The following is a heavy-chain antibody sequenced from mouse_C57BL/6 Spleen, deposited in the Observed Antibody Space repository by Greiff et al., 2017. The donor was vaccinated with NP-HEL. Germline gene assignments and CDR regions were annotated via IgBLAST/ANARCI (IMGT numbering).Heavy chain of an antibody. CDR1: GYTFTSYW. D-gene: IGHD2-4*01. CDR2: IYPSDSET. J-gene: IGHJ3*01. V-gene: IGHV1-61*01. CDR3: ASYYDYGGFGD. Sequence: QVQLQQPGAELVRPGSSVKLSCKASGYTFTSYWMDWVKQRPGQGLEWIGNIYPSDSETHYNQKFKDKATLTVDKSSSTAYMQLSSLTSEDSAVYYCASYYDYGGFGDWGKGTLDTVSA.